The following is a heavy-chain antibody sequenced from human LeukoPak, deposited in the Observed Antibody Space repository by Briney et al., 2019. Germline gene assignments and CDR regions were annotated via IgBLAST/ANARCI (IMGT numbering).Heavy chain of an antibody. CDR1: GFTFGSYT. V-gene: IGHV3-48*02. CDR3: ARDNSGGNSGMDY. J-gene: IGHJ4*02. D-gene: IGHD4-23*01. CDR2: IRTSSSDF. Sequence: SGGSLILSCGASGFTFGSYTMNWVRRAPGKGLEWVSYIRTSSSDFYYAASVKGRFIISRDNARNSLYLQMNSLRDEDTAVYYCARDNSGGNSGMDYWGQGTLVAVSA.